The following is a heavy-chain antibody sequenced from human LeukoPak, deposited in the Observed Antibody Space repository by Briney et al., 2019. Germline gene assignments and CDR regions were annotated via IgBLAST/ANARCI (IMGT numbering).Heavy chain of an antibody. D-gene: IGHD6-13*01. V-gene: IGHV4-39*07. J-gene: IGHJ5*02. Sequence: SETLSLTCTVSGGSIISSTYYWGWLRQPPGKGLEWIGNIYYSGSTYYNPSLKSRVTISVDTSKNQFSLKLSSVTAADTAVYYCARAYHSSWYLNWFDPWGQGTLVTVSS. CDR1: GGSIISSTYY. CDR3: ARAYHSSWYLNWFDP. CDR2: IYYSGST.